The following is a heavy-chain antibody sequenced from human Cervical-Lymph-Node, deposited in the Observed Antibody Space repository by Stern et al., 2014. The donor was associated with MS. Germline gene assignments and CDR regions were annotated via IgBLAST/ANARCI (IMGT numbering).Heavy chain of an antibody. CDR1: GFTVSRDY. CDR2: RTNVGST. V-gene: IGHV3-53*01. D-gene: IGHD1-1*01. J-gene: IGHJ4*02. Sequence: QLVESGGGVIQPGGSLRLSCTASGFTVSRDYMTWVRPAPGKGLDWVSLRTNVGSTFYTDSVKGRFTISRDDSKNTVYLHMTSLRAEDTAMYYCARDTSSPERSDWWGQGTLVTVSS. CDR3: ARDTSSPERSDW.